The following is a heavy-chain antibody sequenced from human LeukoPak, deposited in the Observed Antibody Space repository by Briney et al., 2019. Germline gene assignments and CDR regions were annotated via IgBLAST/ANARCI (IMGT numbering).Heavy chain of an antibody. J-gene: IGHJ3*02. CDR1: GGSISSYY. D-gene: IGHD3-16*01. CDR3: ARNGWGARGAPDAFDI. Sequence: SETLSLTCIVSGGSISSYYWNWIRQPAGKGLEWIGRISTSGSTNYNPSLKSRVTISVDTSKNQFSLKLSSVTAADTAVYYCARNGWGARGAPDAFDIWGQGTMVTVSS. CDR2: ISTSGST. V-gene: IGHV4-4*07.